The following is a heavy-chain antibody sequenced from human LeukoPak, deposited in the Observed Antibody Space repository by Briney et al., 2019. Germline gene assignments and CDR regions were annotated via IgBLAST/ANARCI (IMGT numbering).Heavy chain of an antibody. J-gene: IGHJ4*02. CDR2: TYYRSKWYN. V-gene: IGHV6-1*01. CDR1: GDSVSSNSAA. D-gene: IGHD6-19*01. Sequence: SQTLSLTCAISGDSVSSNSAAWNWIRQSPSRGLEWLGRTYYRSKWYNDYAISVKSRITINPDTSKNQFSLQLSSVTPEDTAAYYCASGAVAGLAYRGQGTLVSVSS. CDR3: ASGAVAGLAY.